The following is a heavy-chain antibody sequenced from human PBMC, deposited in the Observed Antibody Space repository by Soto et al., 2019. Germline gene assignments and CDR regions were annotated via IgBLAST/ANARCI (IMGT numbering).Heavy chain of an antibody. CDR1: GYTFTGYY. CDR3: ARDHNYDILTGNYYGMDV. V-gene: IGHV1-2*02. D-gene: IGHD3-9*01. J-gene: IGHJ6*02. Sequence: ASVKVSCKASGYTFTGYYMHWVRQAPGQGLEWMGWINPNSGGTNYAQKFQGRVTMTRDTSISTAYMELSRLRSDDTAVYYCARDHNYDILTGNYYGMDVWGQGTTVTVSS. CDR2: INPNSGGT.